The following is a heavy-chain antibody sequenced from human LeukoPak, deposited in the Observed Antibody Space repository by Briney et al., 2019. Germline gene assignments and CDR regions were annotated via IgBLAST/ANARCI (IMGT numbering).Heavy chain of an antibody. J-gene: IGHJ4*02. CDR2: ISTSSTTI. CDR1: GFTFSQYE. CDR3: ARDEGSWNYEY. D-gene: IGHD1-7*01. Sequence: GGSLRLSCAGSGFTFSQYEMNWVRQAPGKGLEWISYISTSSTTIYYADSVKGRFTISRDDAKNSLYLQMNSLRAEGTAVYYCARDEGSWNYEYWGQGTLVTVSS. V-gene: IGHV3-48*03.